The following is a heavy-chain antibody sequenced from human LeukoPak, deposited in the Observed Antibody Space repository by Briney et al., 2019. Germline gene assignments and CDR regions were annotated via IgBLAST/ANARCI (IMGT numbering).Heavy chain of an antibody. CDR3: ARIWFGELFPIFDY. J-gene: IGHJ4*02. CDR2: IYYSGST. CDR1: GGSISNYY. D-gene: IGHD3-10*01. V-gene: IGHV4-59*01. Sequence: SETLSLTCTVSGGSISNYYWSWIRQPPGKGLEWIGYIYYSGSTNYNPSLKSRVTISVDTSKNQFSLKLSSVTAADTAVYYCARIWFGELFPIFDYWGQGTLVTVSS.